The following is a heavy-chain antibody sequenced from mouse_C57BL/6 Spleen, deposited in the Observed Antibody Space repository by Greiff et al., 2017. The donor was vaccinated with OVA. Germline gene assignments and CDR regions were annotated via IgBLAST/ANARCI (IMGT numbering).Heavy chain of an antibody. CDR1: GYTFTDYY. V-gene: IGHV1-26*01. CDR3: ARGLITTVVATPNWYFDV. D-gene: IGHD1-1*01. J-gene: IGHJ1*03. Sequence: EVQLQQSGPELVKPGASVKISCKASGYTFTDYYMNWVKQSHGKSLEWIGDINPNNGGTSYNQKFKGKATLTVDKSSSTAYMELRSLTSEDSAVYYCARGLITTVVATPNWYFDVWGTGTTVTVSS. CDR2: INPNNGGT.